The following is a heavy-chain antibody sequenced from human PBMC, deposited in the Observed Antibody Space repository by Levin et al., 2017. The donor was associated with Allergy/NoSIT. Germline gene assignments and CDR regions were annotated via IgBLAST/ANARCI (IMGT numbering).Heavy chain of an antibody. CDR1: GFTFSSYA. J-gene: IGHJ3*02. CDR3: VKDTVVVPAAMTRIAAAGKEGAFDS. D-gene: IGHD2-2*01. Sequence: AGGSLRLSCSASGFTFSSYAMHWVRQAPGKGLEYVSAISSNGGSTYYADSVKGRFTISRDNSKNTLYLQMSSLRAEDTAVYYCVKDTVVVPAAMTRIAAAGKEGAFDSWGQGTMVTVSS. V-gene: IGHV3-64D*06. CDR2: ISSNGGST.